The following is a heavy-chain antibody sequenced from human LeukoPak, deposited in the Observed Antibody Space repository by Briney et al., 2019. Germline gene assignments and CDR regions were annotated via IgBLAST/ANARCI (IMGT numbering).Heavy chain of an antibody. V-gene: IGHV4-34*01. J-gene: IGHJ4*02. D-gene: IGHD5-18*01. CDR3: ARGSAMARAVDY. CDR1: GGSFSGYY. Sequence: SETLSLTCAVYGGSFSGYYWSWIRQPPGKGLEWIGEINHSGSTNYNPSLKSRVTISVDTSKNQFSLKLSSVTAADTAVYYCARGSAMARAVDYWGQGTLVTVSS. CDR2: INHSGST.